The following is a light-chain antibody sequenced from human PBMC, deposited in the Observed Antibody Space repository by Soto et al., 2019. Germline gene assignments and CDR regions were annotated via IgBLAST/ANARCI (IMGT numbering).Light chain of an antibody. CDR1: QSVGIY. CDR2: DTS. Sequence: EIVLTQSPVTLSLSPGERATLSCRAGQSVGIYLCWCQQKPGQAPRLLIYDTSNRTTGIPARFSGRGSGTDFTLTISSLEHEDFAVYYCQQRSSWPLTFGQGTRLEIK. V-gene: IGKV3-11*01. J-gene: IGKJ5*01. CDR3: QQRSSWPLT.